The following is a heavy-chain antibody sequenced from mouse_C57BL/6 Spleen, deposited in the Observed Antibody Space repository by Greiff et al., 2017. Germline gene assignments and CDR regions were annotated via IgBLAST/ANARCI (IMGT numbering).Heavy chain of an antibody. CDR2: IYPGSGNT. J-gene: IGHJ1*03. CDR3: ARGYSNYKYFDV. Sequence: QVQLKQSGAELVRPGASVKLSCKASGYTFTDYYINWVKQRPGQGLEWIARIYPGSGNTYYNEKFKGKATLTAEKSSSTAYMQLSSLTSEDSAVYFCARGYSNYKYFDVWGTGTTVTVSS. CDR1: GYTFTDYY. V-gene: IGHV1-76*01. D-gene: IGHD2-5*01.